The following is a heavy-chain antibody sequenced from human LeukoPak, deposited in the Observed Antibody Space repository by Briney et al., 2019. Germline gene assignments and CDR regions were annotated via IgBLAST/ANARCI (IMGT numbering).Heavy chain of an antibody. D-gene: IGHD3-22*01. Sequence: SETLSLTCAVYGGSFSGYYWSWIRQPPGKGLEWIGEINHSGSTNYNPSLKCRVTISVDTSKNQFSLKLSSVTAADTAVYYCARLFLSGDSSGYYSGFDYWGQGTLVTVSS. CDR2: INHSGST. CDR3: ARLFLSGDSSGYYSGFDY. J-gene: IGHJ4*02. CDR1: GGSFSGYY. V-gene: IGHV4-34*01.